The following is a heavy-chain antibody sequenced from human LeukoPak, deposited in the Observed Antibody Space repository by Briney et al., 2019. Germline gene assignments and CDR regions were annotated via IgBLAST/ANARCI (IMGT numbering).Heavy chain of an antibody. CDR2: IYYSGNT. CDR3: ARCGSYAGPFNY. V-gene: IGHV4-31*03. CDR1: GGSISSGASY. J-gene: IGHJ4*02. D-gene: IGHD1-26*01. Sequence: PSETLSLTCTVSGGSISSGASYWSWIRQHPGKGLEWIGYIYYSGNTYYSPSLTSRVTISIDTSKNQISLKLNSVTAADTGMYYCARCGSYAGPFNYWGQGTQVTVSS.